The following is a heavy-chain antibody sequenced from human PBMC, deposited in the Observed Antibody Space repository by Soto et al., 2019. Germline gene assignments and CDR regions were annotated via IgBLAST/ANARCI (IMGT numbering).Heavy chain of an antibody. CDR2: ISSSGSII. CDR3: ASGYCSSHEQCMGGPH. D-gene: IGHD2-2*01. CDR1: GLTFGDYY. Sequence: GGSLRLSCAASGLTFGDYYMSRIRQAPGKGLEWLSYISSSGSIIYYADSVKGRFTISRDNAKNSLYLQMNSLRAEDTAVYYCASGYCSSHEQCMGGPHWGQGTLVTVSS. V-gene: IGHV3-11*01. J-gene: IGHJ4*02.